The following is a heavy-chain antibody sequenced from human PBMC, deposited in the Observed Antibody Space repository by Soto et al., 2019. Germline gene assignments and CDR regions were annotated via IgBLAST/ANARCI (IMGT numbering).Heavy chain of an antibody. Sequence: QVQLVESGGGVVQPGRSLRLSCAASGFTFSSYGMHWVRQAPGKGLEWVAVISYDGSNKYYADSVKGRFTISRDNSKNTLYLQMNSLRAEDTAVYYCAKALVTATLHGLDYWGQGTLVTVSS. CDR3: AKALVTATLHGLDY. CDR1: GFTFSSYG. V-gene: IGHV3-30*18. D-gene: IGHD2-15*01. CDR2: ISYDGSNK. J-gene: IGHJ4*02.